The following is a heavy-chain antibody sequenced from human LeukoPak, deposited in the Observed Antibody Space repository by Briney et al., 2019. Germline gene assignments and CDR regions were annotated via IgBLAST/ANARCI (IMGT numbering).Heavy chain of an antibody. CDR3: ARVGVGMYHFDH. V-gene: IGHV3-74*01. D-gene: IGHD2-2*01. CDR2: INPDGSTT. CDR1: GFTLSTYW. J-gene: IGHJ4*02. Sequence: GGSLRLSRAASGFTLSTYWMHWVRQAPGKGLVWVSRINPDGSTTTYADSVEGRFTISRDNAKNTLYLQMSSLRAEDTAVYYCARVGVGMYHFDHWGQGTLVTVSS.